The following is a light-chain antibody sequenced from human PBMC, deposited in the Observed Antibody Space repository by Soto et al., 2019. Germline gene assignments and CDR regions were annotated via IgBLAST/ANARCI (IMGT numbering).Light chain of an antibody. J-gene: IGKJ5*01. CDR2: EVS. Sequence: DVVMTQPPLSLSVAPGQAASISCKSSQSLLHITGETFLFWYLQKPGQSPQLLIYEVSTRVSGVPDRFSGSGSGTDFTLEISRVETDDVGIYYCMQSTQLPPTFGQGTRLEI. CDR3: MQSTQLPPT. V-gene: IGKV2D-29*02. CDR1: QSLLHITGETF.